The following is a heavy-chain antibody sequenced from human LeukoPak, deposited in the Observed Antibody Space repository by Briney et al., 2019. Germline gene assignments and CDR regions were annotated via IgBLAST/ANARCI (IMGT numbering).Heavy chain of an antibody. J-gene: IGHJ5*02. D-gene: IGHD6-13*01. CDR3: ARGIAAAGPRYNWFDP. Sequence: PSETLPLTCTVSGGSISSYYWSWIRQPPGKGLEWIGYIYYSGSTNYNPSLKSRVTMSVDTSKNQFSLKLSSVTAADTAVYYCARGIAAAGPRYNWFDPWGQGTLVTVSS. V-gene: IGHV4-59*08. CDR2: IYYSGST. CDR1: GGSISSYY.